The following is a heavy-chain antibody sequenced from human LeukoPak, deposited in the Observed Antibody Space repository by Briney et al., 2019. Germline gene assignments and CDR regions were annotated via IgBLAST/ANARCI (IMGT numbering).Heavy chain of an antibody. CDR3: ATDLVVVPGFQH. CDR1: GYTLTELS. V-gene: IGHV1-24*01. CDR2: FDPEDGET. J-gene: IGHJ1*01. D-gene: IGHD2-2*01. Sequence: ASVKVSCKVSGYTLTELSMHWVRQAPGEGLEWMGGFDPEDGETIYAQKFQGRVTMTEDTSTDTAYMELSSLRSEDTAVYYCATDLVVVPGFQHWGQGTLVTVSS.